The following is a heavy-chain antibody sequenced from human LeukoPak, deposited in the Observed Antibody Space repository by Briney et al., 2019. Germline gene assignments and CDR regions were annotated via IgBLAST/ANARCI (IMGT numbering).Heavy chain of an antibody. Sequence: GGSLRLSCAASGFTFSSYGMSWVRQAPGKGLEWVSAISGSGGSTYYADSVKGRFTISRDNSKNTLYLQMNSLRAEDTAVYYCAKSPYYYGSGSYFGDYWGQGTLVTVSS. V-gene: IGHV3-23*01. J-gene: IGHJ4*02. CDR2: ISGSGGST. CDR1: GFTFSSYG. D-gene: IGHD3-10*01. CDR3: AKSPYYYGSGSYFGDY.